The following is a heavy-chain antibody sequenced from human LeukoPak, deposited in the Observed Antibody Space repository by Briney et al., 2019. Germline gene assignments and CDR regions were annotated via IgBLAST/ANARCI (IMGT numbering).Heavy chain of an antibody. V-gene: IGHV1-69*13. CDR3: AREYLVSERSGGNNWFDP. J-gene: IGHJ5*02. CDR2: IIPIFGTA. Sequence: SVKVSCKASGGTFSSYAISWVRQAPGQGLEWMGGIIPIFGTANYAQKFQGRVTITADESTSTAYMELSSLRSEDTAVYYCAREYLVSERSGGNNWFDPWGQGTLVTVSS. CDR1: GGTFSSYA. D-gene: IGHD3-10*01.